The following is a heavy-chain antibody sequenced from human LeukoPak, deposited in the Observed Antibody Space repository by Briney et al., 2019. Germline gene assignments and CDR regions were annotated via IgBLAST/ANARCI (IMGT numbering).Heavy chain of an antibody. J-gene: IGHJ4*02. CDR3: ARDYADYVGYFFFDY. CDR1: GFTFNNYA. Sequence: GGSLRLSCAASGFTFNNYAMNWVRQAPGKGLEWVSSIRGGGETQYSAGSAKGRFTISRDNYQTILYLQMNSLRAEYTAVYYCARDYADYVGYFFFDYWGQGTLVTVSS. D-gene: IGHD4-17*01. CDR2: IRGGGETQ. V-gene: IGHV3-23*01.